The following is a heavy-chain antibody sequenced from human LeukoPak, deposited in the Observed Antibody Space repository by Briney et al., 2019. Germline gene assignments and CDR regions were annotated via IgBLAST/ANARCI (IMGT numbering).Heavy chain of an antibody. V-gene: IGHV3-23*01. J-gene: IGHJ4*02. D-gene: IGHD5-12*01. CDR3: AKGLDIVATIPLY. CDR1: GFTFTSNV. CDR2: LPSSGGST. Sequence: GGSLRLSCVASGFTFTSNVVIWVRQAPGKGLEWVSSLPSSGGSTYYADSVKGRFTISRDNSKNSLYLQMNSLRAEDTAVYYCAKGLDIVATIPLYWGQGTLVTVSS.